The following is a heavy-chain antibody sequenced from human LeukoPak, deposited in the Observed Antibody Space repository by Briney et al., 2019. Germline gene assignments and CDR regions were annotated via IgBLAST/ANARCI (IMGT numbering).Heavy chain of an antibody. CDR3: AGESIYDFWSGYRGY. Sequence: SSQTLSLTCTVSGDSISSGSYYWSWIRQPAGKGLEWIGRIYTSGSTNYNPSLKSRVTISVDTSKNQFSLKLSSVTAADTAVYYCAGESIYDFWSGYRGYWGQGTLVTVSS. D-gene: IGHD3-3*01. J-gene: IGHJ4*02. V-gene: IGHV4-61*02. CDR1: GDSISSGSYY. CDR2: IYTSGST.